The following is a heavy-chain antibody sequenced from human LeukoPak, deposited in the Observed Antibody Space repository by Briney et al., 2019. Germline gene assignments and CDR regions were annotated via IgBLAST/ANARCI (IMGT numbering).Heavy chain of an antibody. J-gene: IGHJ4*02. V-gene: IGHV1-69*04. CDR2: IIPILGIA. D-gene: IGHD6-19*01. CDR3: ARGKAVAGTRNDY. Sequence: SVKASCKASGGTFSSYAISWVRQAPGQGLEWMGRIIPILGIANYAQKFQGRVTITADKSTSTAYMELSSLRSEDTAVYYCARGKAVAGTRNDYWGQGTLVTVSS. CDR1: GGTFSSYA.